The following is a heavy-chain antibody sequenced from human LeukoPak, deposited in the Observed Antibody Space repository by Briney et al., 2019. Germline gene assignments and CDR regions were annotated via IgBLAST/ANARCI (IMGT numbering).Heavy chain of an antibody. V-gene: IGHV4-38-2*01. D-gene: IGHD3-9*01. CDR3: ARDRFDFGQYEFDY. CDR2: IYHDGST. Sequence: PSETLSLTCDVSGYSINGDFHWGWVRQSPGKGLEWIATIYHDGSTYYNPSLKSRVSISMDTSKNQFSLRVTSVTAADTATYYCARDRFDFGQYEFDYWGQGALVTVSS. J-gene: IGHJ4*02. CDR1: GYSINGDFH.